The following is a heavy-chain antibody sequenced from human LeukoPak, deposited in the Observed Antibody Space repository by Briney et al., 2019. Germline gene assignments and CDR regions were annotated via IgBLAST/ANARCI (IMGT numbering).Heavy chain of an antibody. CDR1: GGTFNSYA. Sequence: ASVKVSCKASGGTFNSYAISWVRQAPGQGLEWMGGIIPMSDTANYPQKFRGRLTITADIPTSIVYMELSSLRSEDTAVYYCAREDDTGRYMGDDAFDIWGQGTMVTVSS. J-gene: IGHJ3*02. CDR2: IIPMSDTA. D-gene: IGHD1-26*01. CDR3: AREDDTGRYMGDDAFDI. V-gene: IGHV1-69*06.